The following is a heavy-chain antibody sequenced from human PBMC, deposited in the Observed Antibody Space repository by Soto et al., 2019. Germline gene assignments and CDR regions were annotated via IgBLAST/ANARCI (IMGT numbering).Heavy chain of an antibody. V-gene: IGHV3-30*18. CDR3: AKDVDRSGYDPLYFDL. D-gene: IGHD3-22*01. J-gene: IGHJ2*01. CDR2: ISYDGSNK. Sequence: QVQLVESGGGVVQPGRSLRLSCAASGFTFSSYGIHWVRQAPGKGLEWVAVISYDGSNKYYADSVKGRFTISRDNSKNTLYLQMNRLRAEDTAVYYCAKDVDRSGYDPLYFDLWGRGTLVTVSS. CDR1: GFTFSSYG.